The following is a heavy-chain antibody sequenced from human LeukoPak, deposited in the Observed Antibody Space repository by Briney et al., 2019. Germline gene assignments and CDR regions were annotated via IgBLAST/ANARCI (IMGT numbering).Heavy chain of an antibody. Sequence: RASVKVSCKASGYTFINYPMNWVRQAPGQGLEWMGWINTNTGNPTYAQGFTERFVFSWDTSVNTAYLQINSLKPEDTAVYFCARDTYCSGGRCYSRVGYWGQGTVVTVSS. V-gene: IGHV7-4-1*02. CDR2: INTNTGNP. D-gene: IGHD2-15*01. CDR1: GYTFINYP. J-gene: IGHJ4*02. CDR3: ARDTYCSGGRCYSRVGY.